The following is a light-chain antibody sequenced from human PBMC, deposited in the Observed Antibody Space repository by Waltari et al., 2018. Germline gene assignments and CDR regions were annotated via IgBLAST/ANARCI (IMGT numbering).Light chain of an antibody. CDR2: GAS. CDR3: QQYNNWPPWT. J-gene: IGKJ1*01. Sequence: EIVMTQSPPTLSVSPGESATLSCRASQSVSSNLAWYQQKPGQAPRLLIYGASTRATGIPARFSGSGSGTEFTLTISSLQSEDFAVYYCQQYNNWPPWTFGQGTKVEIK. CDR1: QSVSSN. V-gene: IGKV3-15*01.